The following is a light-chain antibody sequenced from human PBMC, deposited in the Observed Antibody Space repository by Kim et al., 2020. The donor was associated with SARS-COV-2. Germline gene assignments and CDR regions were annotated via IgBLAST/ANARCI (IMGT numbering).Light chain of an antibody. V-gene: IGLV3-19*01. J-gene: IGLJ2*01. CDR1: SLRSYY. Sequence: SSELTQDPAVSVALGQTVRITCQGDSLRSYYASWYQQKPGQAPVIVIYGKNNRPSGIPDRFSGSSPGNTASLTITGAQAEDEADYYCNSRDSSGNHVVFG. CDR2: GKN. CDR3: NSRDSSGNHVV.